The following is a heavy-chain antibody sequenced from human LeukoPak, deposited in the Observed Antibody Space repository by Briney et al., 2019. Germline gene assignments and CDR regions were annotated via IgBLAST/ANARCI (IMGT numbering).Heavy chain of an antibody. V-gene: IGHV1-2*02. CDR2: INPNSGGT. Sequence: GASVKVSCKASGYTFTGYYMHWVRQAPGQGLEWMGWINPNSGGTNYAQKFQGRVTMTRDTSISTAYMELSRLRSDDTAVYYCARVGISQWLVQSYYGMDVWGQGTTVTVSS. J-gene: IGHJ6*02. CDR1: GYTFTGYY. CDR3: ARVGISQWLVQSYYGMDV. D-gene: IGHD6-19*01.